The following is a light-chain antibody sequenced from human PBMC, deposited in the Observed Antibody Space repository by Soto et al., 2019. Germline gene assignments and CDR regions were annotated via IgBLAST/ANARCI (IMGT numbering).Light chain of an antibody. Sequence: QSALTQPASVSGSPGQSITISCAGTSSDVGAYDYVSWYQQYPGKAPKLMIYDVSDRPSGVSNRFSGSKSGTTASLTISGLQAEDEADYYCNAFTSTTTLVFGGGTKVTVL. V-gene: IGLV2-14*03. CDR1: SSDVGAYDY. CDR2: DVS. J-gene: IGLJ2*01. CDR3: NAFTSTTTLV.